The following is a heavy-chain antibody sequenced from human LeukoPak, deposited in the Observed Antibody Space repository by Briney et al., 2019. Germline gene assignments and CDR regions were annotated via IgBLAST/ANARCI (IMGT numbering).Heavy chain of an antibody. D-gene: IGHD1/OR15-1a*01. J-gene: IGHJ5*02. V-gene: IGHV3-7*01. Sequence: GGSLRLSCAASGFTFSSYWMSWVRQAPGKGLEWVANIKEDGSEKYYVDSVKGRFTISRDNAKNSLYLQMNSLRAEDTAVYYCARDTRTGRTKYNWFDPWGQGTLVTVSS. CDR3: ARDTRTGRTKYNWFDP. CDR2: IKEDGSEK. CDR1: GFTFSSYW.